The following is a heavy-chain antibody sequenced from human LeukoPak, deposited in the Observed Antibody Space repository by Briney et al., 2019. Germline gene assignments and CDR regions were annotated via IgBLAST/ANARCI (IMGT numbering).Heavy chain of an antibody. CDR1: GGSISSSTYY. D-gene: IGHD4-17*01. V-gene: IGHV4-39*01. CDR2: IYYSGST. CDR3: ARHDYGDYSSFDY. Sequence: SETLSLTWSVSGGSISSSTYYWGWIRQPPGKGLEWIGSIYYSGSTYYNPSLKSRVTISVDTSKNQFSLKLNSVTAADTAVYYCARHDYGDYSSFDYWGQGTLVTVSS. J-gene: IGHJ4*02.